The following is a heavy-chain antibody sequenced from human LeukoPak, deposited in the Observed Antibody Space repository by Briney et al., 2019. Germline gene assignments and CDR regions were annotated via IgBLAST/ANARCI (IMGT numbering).Heavy chain of an antibody. CDR3: ARAYRRVGATTPDGY. CDR1: GGTFSSYA. J-gene: IGHJ4*02. Sequence: ASVKVSCKASGGTFSSYAISWVRQAPGQGLEWMGIINPSGGSTSYAQKFQGRVTMTRDTSTSTVYMELSSLRSEDTAVYYCARAYRRVGATTPDGYWGQGTLVTVSS. D-gene: IGHD1-26*01. CDR2: INPSGGST. V-gene: IGHV1-46*01.